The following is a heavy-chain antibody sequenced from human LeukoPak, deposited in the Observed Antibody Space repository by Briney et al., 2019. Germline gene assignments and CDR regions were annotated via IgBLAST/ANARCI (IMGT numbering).Heavy chain of an antibody. Sequence: GGSLRLSCAASGFTFSSYWMSWVRQAPGKGLEWVSSISSSSSYIYYADSVKGRFTISRDNAKNSLYLQMNSLRAEDTAVYYCARWGTGPGSYWGQGTLVTVSS. CDR1: GFTFSSYW. J-gene: IGHJ4*02. V-gene: IGHV3-21*01. CDR3: ARWGTGPGSY. D-gene: IGHD3-10*01. CDR2: ISSSSSYI.